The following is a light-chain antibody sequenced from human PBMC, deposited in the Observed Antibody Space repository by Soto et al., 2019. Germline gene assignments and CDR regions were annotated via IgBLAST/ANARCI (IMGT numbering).Light chain of an antibody. CDR1: NIGSKS. J-gene: IGLJ1*01. Sequence: SYELTQPPSVSVAPGKTARITCGGNNIGSKSVHWYQQKPGQAPVLVIYYDSDRPSGIPERFSGSNSGNTATLTISRVEAGDEADYYCQVWDSSSDNPLSVFGTGTKLTVL. CDR3: QVWDSSSDNPLSV. V-gene: IGLV3-21*04. CDR2: YDS.